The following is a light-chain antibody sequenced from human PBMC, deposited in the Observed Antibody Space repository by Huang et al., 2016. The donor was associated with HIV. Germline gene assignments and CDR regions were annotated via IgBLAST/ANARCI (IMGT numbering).Light chain of an antibody. V-gene: IGKV1-NL1*01. CDR1: RGISDS. Sequence: DIQVTQSPSSLSASVGDRVTVTCRTSRGISDSLVWYQQKPGIAPKLLVYAASRLESGLPSGFSGSGAGAYFTLTINNLQPEDFVTYYCQQYYGTPYTFGQGTKVEIK. CDR2: AAS. J-gene: IGKJ2*01. CDR3: QQYYGTPYT.